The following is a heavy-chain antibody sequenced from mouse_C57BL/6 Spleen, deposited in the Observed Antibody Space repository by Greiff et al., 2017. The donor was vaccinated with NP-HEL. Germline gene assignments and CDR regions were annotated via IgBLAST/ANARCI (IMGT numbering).Heavy chain of an antibody. J-gene: IGHJ1*03. Sequence: VQLQQSGPELVKPGASVKISCKASGSSFTGYYMNWVKQSPEKSLEWIGEINPSTGGTTYNQKFKAKATLTVDKSSSTAYMQLKSLTSEDSAVYYCARRAYDYDWYFDVWGTGTTVTVSS. CDR3: ARRAYDYDWYFDV. D-gene: IGHD2-4*01. V-gene: IGHV1-42*01. CDR2: INPSTGGT. CDR1: GSSFTGYY.